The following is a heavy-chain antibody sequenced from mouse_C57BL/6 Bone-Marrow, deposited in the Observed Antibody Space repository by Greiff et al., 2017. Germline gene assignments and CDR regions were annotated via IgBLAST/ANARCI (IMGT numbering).Heavy chain of an antibody. CDR3: AREGDYYGPAWFAY. V-gene: IGHV1-81*01. Sequence: QVQLQQSGAELARPGASVKLSCKASGYTFTSYGISWVKQRTGQGLEWIGEIYPRSGNTYYNEKFKGKATLTADKSSSTEYMELRSLTSEDSAVYFCAREGDYYGPAWFAYWGQGTLVTVSA. CDR1: GYTFTSYG. J-gene: IGHJ3*01. CDR2: IYPRSGNT. D-gene: IGHD1-1*01.